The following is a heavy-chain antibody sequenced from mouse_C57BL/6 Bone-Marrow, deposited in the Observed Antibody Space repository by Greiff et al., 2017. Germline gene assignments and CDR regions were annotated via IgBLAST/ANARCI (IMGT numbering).Heavy chain of an antibody. D-gene: IGHD2-12*01. CDR2: IYPSDSET. CDR3: ARSLLYSSEGWFAY. CDR1: GYTFTSYW. J-gene: IGHJ3*01. V-gene: IGHV1-61*01. Sequence: QVQLQQSGAELVRPGSSVKLSCKASGYTFTSYWMDWVKQRPGQGLEWIGNIYPSDSETHYNQKFKDKATLTVDKSSSTAYMQLSSLTSEDSAVYYCARSLLYSSEGWFAYWGQGTLVTVSA.